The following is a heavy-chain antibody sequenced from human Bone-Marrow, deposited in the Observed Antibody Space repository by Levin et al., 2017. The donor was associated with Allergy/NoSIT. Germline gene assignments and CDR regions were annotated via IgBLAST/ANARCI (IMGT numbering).Heavy chain of an antibody. Sequence: SETLSLTCTVSGGSISSGGYYWSWIRQHPGKGLEWIGYIYYSGSTYYNPSLKSRVTISVDTSKNQFSLKLSSVTAADTAVYYCAGGYCSSTSGYPLDYWGQGTLVTVSS. V-gene: IGHV4-31*03. CDR2: IYYSGST. CDR3: AGGYCSSTSGYPLDY. D-gene: IGHD2-2*01. CDR1: GGSISSGGYY. J-gene: IGHJ4*02.